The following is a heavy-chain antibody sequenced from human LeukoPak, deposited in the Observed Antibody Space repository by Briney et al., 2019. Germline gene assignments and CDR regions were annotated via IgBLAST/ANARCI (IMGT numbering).Heavy chain of an antibody. V-gene: IGHV3-23*01. CDR3: AKVPAGNKVEY. CDR1: GVTFTSYA. Sequence: GGSLRLSCAASGVTFTSYAMTWVRQAPGKGLEWASGISISGGSTDYADSVKGRFTISRDNSKNTLYLQMNSLRAEDTAVYYCAKVPAGNKVEYWGQGTLVTVSS. D-gene: IGHD6-19*01. J-gene: IGHJ4*02. CDR2: ISISGGST.